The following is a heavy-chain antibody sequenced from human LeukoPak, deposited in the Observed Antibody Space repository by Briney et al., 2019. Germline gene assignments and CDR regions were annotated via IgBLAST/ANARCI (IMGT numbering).Heavy chain of an antibody. CDR2: IYYSGST. CDR1: GGSISSSSYY. J-gene: IGHJ4*02. V-gene: IGHV4-39*07. CDR3: ASGIRRGYGLDY. D-gene: IGHD5-18*01. Sequence: KTSETLSLTCTVSGGSISSSSYYWGWIRQPPGKGLEWIGSIYYSGSTYYNPSLKSRVTISVDTSKNQFSLKLSSVTAADTAVYYCASGIRRGYGLDYWGQGTLVTVSS.